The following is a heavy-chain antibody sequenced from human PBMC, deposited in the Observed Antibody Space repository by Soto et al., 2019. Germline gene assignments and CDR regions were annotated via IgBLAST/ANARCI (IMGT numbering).Heavy chain of an antibody. J-gene: IGHJ4*02. CDR1: GFSLSTSGVG. CDR2: IYWDDDK. Sequence: QITLNESGPTLVKPTQTLTLTCTFPGFSLSTSGVGVGWIRQPPGKALEWLALIYWDDDKRYSPSLKSMLTIAKDSSKKQVVLTLTNMDPVDTATYFCAHRHDIFTGYYYKIGPFDYWGQGTLVTVSS. D-gene: IGHD3-9*01. CDR3: AHRHDIFTGYYYKIGPFDY. V-gene: IGHV2-5*02.